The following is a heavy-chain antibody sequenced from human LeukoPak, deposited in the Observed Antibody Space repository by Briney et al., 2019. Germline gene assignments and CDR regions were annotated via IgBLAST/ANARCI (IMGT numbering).Heavy chain of an antibody. CDR2: ISNSGSNT. D-gene: IGHD3-10*02. CDR3: AELGITMIGGV. V-gene: IGHV3-11*04. CDR1: GFTFSDYY. J-gene: IGHJ6*04. Sequence: PGGSLRLSCAASGFTFSDYYMSWIRQAPGKGLEWVSYISNSGSNTYYADSVKGRFTISRDNAKKSLYLQMNSLRAEDTAVYYCAELGITMIGGVWGKGTTVTISS.